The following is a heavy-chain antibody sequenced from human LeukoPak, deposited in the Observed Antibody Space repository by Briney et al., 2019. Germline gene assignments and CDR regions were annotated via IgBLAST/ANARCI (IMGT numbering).Heavy chain of an antibody. CDR1: GFTFTTRG. CDR3: ATTEGVTDKWLDP. CDR2: AGNDGRIK. D-gene: IGHD2-8*01. Sequence: PGGSLRLSCAASGFTFTTRGMHWVRQAPGKGPQWVAFAGNDGRIKYNENSVEGRFTISRDNSKNTLYLQMNSLRPEDTAVYYCATTEGVTDKWLDPWGQGTQVTMSS. V-gene: IGHV3-30*02. J-gene: IGHJ5*02.